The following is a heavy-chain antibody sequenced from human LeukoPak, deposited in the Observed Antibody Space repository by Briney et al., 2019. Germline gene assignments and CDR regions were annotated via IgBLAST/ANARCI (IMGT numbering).Heavy chain of an antibody. V-gene: IGHV4-34*01. Sequence: SETLSLTCAVYGGSFSGYYWSWIRQPPGKGLEWIGEINHSGSTNYNPSLKSRVTISVDTSKNQFSLKLSSVTAADTAVYYCARGGRRWLQLVYFDYWGQGTLVTVSS. CDR2: INHSGST. D-gene: IGHD5-24*01. J-gene: IGHJ4*02. CDR3: ARGGRRWLQLVYFDY. CDR1: GGSFSGYY.